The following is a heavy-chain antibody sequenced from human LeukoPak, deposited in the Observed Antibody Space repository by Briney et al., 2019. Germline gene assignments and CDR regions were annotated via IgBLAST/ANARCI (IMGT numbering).Heavy chain of an antibody. Sequence: TSETLSLTCTVSGGSISNYYWSWIRQPAGKGLEWIGYIYYSGSTNYNPSLKSRVTISVDTSKNQFSLKLSSVTAADTAVYYCARGYSSGHYFGLYYFDYWGQGTLVTVSS. J-gene: IGHJ4*02. CDR2: IYYSGST. CDR3: ARGYSSGHYFGLYYFDY. CDR1: GGSISNYY. D-gene: IGHD3-22*01. V-gene: IGHV4-59*12.